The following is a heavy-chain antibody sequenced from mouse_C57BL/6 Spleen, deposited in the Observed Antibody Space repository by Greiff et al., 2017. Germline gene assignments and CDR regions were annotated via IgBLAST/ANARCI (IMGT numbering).Heavy chain of an antibody. D-gene: IGHD2-3*01. CDR2: IHPNNGST. V-gene: IGHV1-64*01. CDR1: GYTFTSYW. Sequence: VQLQQPGAELVNPGASVKLSCKASGYTFTSYWMPWVKQRPGPGLEWIGMIHPNNGSTNYNEKFKSKATLTVDKSSSTAYMQLSSLTSEDSAVYDGAREDNGYYFWFAYWGQGTLVTVSA. CDR3: AREDNGYYFWFAY. J-gene: IGHJ3*01.